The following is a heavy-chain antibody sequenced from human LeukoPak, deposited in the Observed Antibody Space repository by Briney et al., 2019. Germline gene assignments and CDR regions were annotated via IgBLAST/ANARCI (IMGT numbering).Heavy chain of an antibody. J-gene: IGHJ4*02. CDR1: GLTFITHA. Sequence: PGASRILSCAASGLTFITHAMSRVRQAPGRVLKWVSAISASGPTTFYADSVKGRFSISRDNSKNTLYLQMNGLRAENTALYYCAKVPPGYDTSGPIDYWGQGTLVTVSS. D-gene: IGHD3-22*01. CDR3: AKVPPGYDTSGPIDY. V-gene: IGHV3-23*01. CDR2: ISASGPTT.